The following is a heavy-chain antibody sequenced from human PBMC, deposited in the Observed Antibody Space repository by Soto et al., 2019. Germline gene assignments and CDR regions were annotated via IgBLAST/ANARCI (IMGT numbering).Heavy chain of an antibody. CDR2: IMPIFGTP. CDR1: GGIFSTYA. CDR3: ARDRDDYGSGNYYNRIDF. J-gene: IGHJ4*02. V-gene: IGHV1-69*01. Sequence: QVQLVQSGAEVKKPGSSVKVSCKASGGIFSTYAISWLRQAPGRGLEWMGGIMPIFGTPNYAQRFQGRVTITADESTSTAYMELSRLRSETTAVYYCARDRDDYGSGNYYNRIDFWGQGTLVTVSS. D-gene: IGHD3-10*01.